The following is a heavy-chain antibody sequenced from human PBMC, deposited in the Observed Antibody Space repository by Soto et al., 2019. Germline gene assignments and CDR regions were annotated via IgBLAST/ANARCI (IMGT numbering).Heavy chain of an antibody. CDR2: IYYSGST. Sequence: SETLSLTCTVSGGSISSSSYYWGWIRQPPGKGLEWIGSIYYSGSTYYNPSLKSRVTISVDTSKNQFSLKLSSVTAADTAVYYCARTMVRGVTQNWGQGTLVPVSS. CDR3: ARTMVRGVTQN. D-gene: IGHD3-10*01. CDR1: GGSISSSSYY. J-gene: IGHJ4*02. V-gene: IGHV4-39*01.